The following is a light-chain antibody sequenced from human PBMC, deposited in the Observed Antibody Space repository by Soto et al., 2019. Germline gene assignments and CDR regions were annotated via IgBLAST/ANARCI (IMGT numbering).Light chain of an antibody. CDR2: EAS. Sequence: EIVLTKSPGSLSLSPGARATLSCRASQRVSRTFFAWYQQRPGQAPRLLMYEASSRATGIPGRFSGSGSGKDITLTSRRQEHEYFAGYYLQQCDSSVTFVQGTKGEIK. J-gene: IGKJ1*01. V-gene: IGKV3-20*01. CDR3: QQCDSSVT. CDR1: QRVSRTF.